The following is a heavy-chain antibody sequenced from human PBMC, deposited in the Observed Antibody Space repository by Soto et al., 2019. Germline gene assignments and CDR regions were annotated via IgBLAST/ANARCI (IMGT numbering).Heavy chain of an antibody. CDR2: ISYDGSNK. V-gene: IGHV3-30*18. CDR3: AKDQVGAPDY. CDR1: GFTFSSYG. Sequence: ESGGGVVQPGRSLRLSCAASGFTFSSYGMHWVRQAPGKGLEWVAVISYDGSNKYYADSVKGRFTISRDNSKNTLYLQMNSLRAEDTAVYYCAKDQVGAPDYWGQGTLVTVSS. J-gene: IGHJ4*02. D-gene: IGHD1-26*01.